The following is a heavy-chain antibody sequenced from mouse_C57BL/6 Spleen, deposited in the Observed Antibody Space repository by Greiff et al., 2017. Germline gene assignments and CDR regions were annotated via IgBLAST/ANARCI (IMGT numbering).Heavy chain of an antibody. Sequence: EVKLVESGGGLVKPGGSLKFSCAASGFTFSDYGIHWVRQAPEQGLEWVAYISSGSSTIYYADTVKGRFTIPRDNAKNTLCLQMTSLRSEDTAMYYCATDLTVVATRFAYWGQGTLVTVSA. CDR1: GFTFSDYG. V-gene: IGHV5-17*01. D-gene: IGHD1-1*01. J-gene: IGHJ3*01. CDR3: ATDLTVVATRFAY. CDR2: ISSGSSTI.